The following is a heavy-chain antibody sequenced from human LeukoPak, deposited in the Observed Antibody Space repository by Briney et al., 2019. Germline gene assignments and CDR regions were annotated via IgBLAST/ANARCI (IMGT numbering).Heavy chain of an antibody. D-gene: IGHD4-17*01. V-gene: IGHV3-33*01. Sequence: GRSLRLSCAASGFTFSSYGMHWVRQAPGKGLEWVAVIWYDGSNKYYADSVKGRFTISRDNSKNTLYLQVNSQRAEDTAVYYCARADYGDYLAHFDYWGQGTLVTVSS. CDR2: IWYDGSNK. J-gene: IGHJ4*02. CDR1: GFTFSSYG. CDR3: ARADYGDYLAHFDY.